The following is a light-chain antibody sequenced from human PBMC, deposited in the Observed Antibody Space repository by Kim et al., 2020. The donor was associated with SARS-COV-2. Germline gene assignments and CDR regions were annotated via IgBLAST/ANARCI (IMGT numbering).Light chain of an antibody. CDR1: SLRSYY. CDR2: GKN. CDR3: NSRDSSGNHVV. Sequence: SSELTHDPAVSVALGQTVRITCQGDSLRSYYASWYQQKPRQAPVLVIYGKNNRPSGIPDRLSGSSSGNTASLTITGAQAEDEADYYCNSRDSSGNHVVF. J-gene: IGLJ2*01. V-gene: IGLV3-19*01.